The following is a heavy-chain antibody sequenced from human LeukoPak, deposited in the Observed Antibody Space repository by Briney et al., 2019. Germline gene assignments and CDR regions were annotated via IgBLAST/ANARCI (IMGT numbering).Heavy chain of an antibody. CDR3: AEGALVPAAIMSTGYYYYYYMDV. CDR1: GGTFSSYA. V-gene: IGHV1-69*05. D-gene: IGHD2-2*02. J-gene: IGHJ6*03. Sequence: SVKVSCKASGGTFSSYAISWVRQAPGQGLEWMGGIIPIFGTANYAQKFQGRVTITTNESTSTAYMELSSLRSEDTAVYYCAEGALVPAAIMSTGYYYYYYMDVWGKGTTVTVSS. CDR2: IIPIFGTA.